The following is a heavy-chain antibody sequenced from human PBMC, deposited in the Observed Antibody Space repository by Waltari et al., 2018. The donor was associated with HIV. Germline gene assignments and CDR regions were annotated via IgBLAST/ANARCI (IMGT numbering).Heavy chain of an antibody. V-gene: IGHV1-3*01. D-gene: IGHD3-10*01. J-gene: IGHJ5*02. CDR1: GYTFTSYA. Sequence: QVQLVQSGAEVKKPGASVKVSCKASGYTFTSYAMHWVRQAPGQRLEWMGWINAGNGNTKYSQKCQGRVTITRDTSASTAYMGLSSLSSEDTAVYYCARDYLPHTVPVRWYNWFDPWGQGTLVTVSS. CDR2: INAGNGNT. CDR3: ARDYLPHTVPVRWYNWFDP.